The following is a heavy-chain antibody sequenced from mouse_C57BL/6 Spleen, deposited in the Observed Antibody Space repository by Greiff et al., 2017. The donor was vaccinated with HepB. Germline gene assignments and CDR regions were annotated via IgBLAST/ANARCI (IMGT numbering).Heavy chain of an antibody. D-gene: IGHD1-1*01. J-gene: IGHJ1*03. CDR3: ARSYYGSSYWYFDV. CDR2: IDPSDSYT. V-gene: IGHV1-69*01. CDR1: GYTFTSYW. Sequence: QVQLQQPGAELVMPGASVKLSCNASGYTFTSYWMHWVKQRPGQGLEWIGEIDPSDSYTNYNQKFKGKSTLTVDKSSSTAYMQLSSLTSEDSAVYYCARSYYGSSYWYFDVWGTGTTVTVSS.